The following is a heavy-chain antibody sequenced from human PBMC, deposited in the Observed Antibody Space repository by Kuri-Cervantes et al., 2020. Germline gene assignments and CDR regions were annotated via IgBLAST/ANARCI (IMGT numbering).Heavy chain of an antibody. V-gene: IGHV4-39*01. CDR3: ARRDTYYDFWSGYYYSTIRGWFDP. CDR2: IYYSGST. D-gene: IGHD3-3*01. CDR1: GGSFSGYY. J-gene: IGHJ5*02. Sequence: SQTLSLTCAVYGGSFSGYYWGWIRQPPGKGLEWIGSIYYSGSTYYNPSLKSRVTISVDTSKNQFSLKLSSVTAADTAVYYCARRDTYYDFWSGYYYSTIRGWFDPWGQGTLVTVSS.